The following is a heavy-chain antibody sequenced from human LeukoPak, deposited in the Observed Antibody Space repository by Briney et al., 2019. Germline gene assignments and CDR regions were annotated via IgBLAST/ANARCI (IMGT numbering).Heavy chain of an antibody. Sequence: PSETLSLTCTVSGGSISIISSSTYYWGWIRQAPGKGLEWIGSLYYGENSHYNPSLKSRATLSLDTSNNQLSLKLTSVTAADAAVYLCARQLPTAAADTRGYFDYWGQGTVVTVSS. CDR1: GGSISIISSSTYY. CDR2: LYYGENS. V-gene: IGHV4-39*01. J-gene: IGHJ4*02. D-gene: IGHD6-25*01. CDR3: ARQLPTAAADTRGYFDY.